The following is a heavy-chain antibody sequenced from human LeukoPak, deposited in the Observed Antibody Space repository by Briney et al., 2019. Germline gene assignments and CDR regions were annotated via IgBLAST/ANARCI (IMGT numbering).Heavy chain of an antibody. CDR2: IYTSGST. CDR1: GGSISSYY. D-gene: IGHD5-18*01. J-gene: IGHJ4*02. V-gene: IGHV4-4*09. Sequence: SETLSLTCTVSGGSISSYYWSWIRQPPGKGLEWIGYIYTSGSTNYNPSLKSRVTISVDASKNQFSLKLSSVTAADTAVYYCARHDVGYSYGFIFDYWGQGTLVTASS. CDR3: ARHDVGYSYGFIFDY.